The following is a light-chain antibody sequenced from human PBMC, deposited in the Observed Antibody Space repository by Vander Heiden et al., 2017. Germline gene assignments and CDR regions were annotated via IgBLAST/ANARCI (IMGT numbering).Light chain of an antibody. Sequence: QSVLTPPPSASGTPGQRVTISCSGGSSNIGSSPVSWYQQLPGTAPKLLIYSNNQRPSGVPDRFSGSKSGASASLAISGLQSDDEADYYCAAWDSSLDGVVFGGGTKVTVL. CDR3: AAWDSSLDGVV. J-gene: IGLJ2*01. V-gene: IGLV1-44*01. CDR1: SSNIGSSP. CDR2: SNN.